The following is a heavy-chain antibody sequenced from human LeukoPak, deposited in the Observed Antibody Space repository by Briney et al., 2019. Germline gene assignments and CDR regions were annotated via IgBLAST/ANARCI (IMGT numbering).Heavy chain of an antibody. CDR1: GFTFSSFG. D-gene: IGHD3-22*01. Sequence: PGGSLRLSCAASGFTFSSFGMHWVRQAPGKGPEWVTVISNDGRRQYYADSVKGRFTISRDNSKNTLYLQMNSLRGEDTAIYYCVKDVNSSGYYLGFDYWGQGTLVTVSS. V-gene: IGHV3-30*18. J-gene: IGHJ4*02. CDR2: ISNDGRRQ. CDR3: VKDVNSSGYYLGFDY.